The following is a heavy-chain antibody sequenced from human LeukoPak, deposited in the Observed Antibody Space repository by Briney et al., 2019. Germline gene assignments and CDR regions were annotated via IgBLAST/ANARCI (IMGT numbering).Heavy chain of an antibody. Sequence: PGWSLRLSCAASGFTVSSNYMSWVRQAPGKGLEWVSVIYSGGSTYYADSVKGRFTISRDNSKNTLYLQMNSLGAEDTAVYYCARFGGAVAGYFDYWGQGTLVTVSS. CDR1: GFTVSSNY. J-gene: IGHJ4*02. CDR2: IYSGGST. V-gene: IGHV3-53*01. D-gene: IGHD6-19*01. CDR3: ARFGGAVAGYFDY.